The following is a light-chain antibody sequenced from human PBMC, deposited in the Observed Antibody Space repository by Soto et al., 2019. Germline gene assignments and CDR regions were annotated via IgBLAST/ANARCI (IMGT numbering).Light chain of an antibody. CDR3: QQYGSSPLT. Sequence: EIVLTQSPGTLSLSPGERATLSCRASQSVTNNYLAWYQQKAGQAPRLLIYLASNRAAGTPDRFSGSGSGADFTLTLNRLEPEDFAVYFCQQYGSSPLTFGQGTKVDI. V-gene: IGKV3-20*01. CDR2: LAS. J-gene: IGKJ1*01. CDR1: QSVTNNY.